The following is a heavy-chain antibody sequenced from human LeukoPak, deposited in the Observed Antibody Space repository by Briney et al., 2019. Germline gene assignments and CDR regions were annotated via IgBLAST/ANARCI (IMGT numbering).Heavy chain of an antibody. CDR3: ARHPWDFWSGYPFDY. Sequence: SETLSLTCTVSGGSISSSSYYWGWIRQPPGKGLEWIGSIYYSGSTYYNPSLKSRVTISVDTSKNQFSLKLSSVTAADTAVYYCARHPWDFWSGYPFDYWGQGTLVTVSS. V-gene: IGHV4-39*01. CDR2: IYYSGST. J-gene: IGHJ4*02. CDR1: GGSISSSSYY. D-gene: IGHD3-3*01.